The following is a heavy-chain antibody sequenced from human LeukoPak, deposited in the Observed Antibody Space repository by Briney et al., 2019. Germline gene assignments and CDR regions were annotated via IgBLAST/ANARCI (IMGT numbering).Heavy chain of an antibody. CDR2: IYTSGST. D-gene: IGHD5-18*01. CDR3: ARSYTAMVPFDY. Sequence: SETLSLTCTVSGGSISSYYWIWIRQPAGKGLEWIGRIYTSGSTNYNPSLKSRVTISVDKSKNQFSLKLSSVTAADTAVYYCARSYTAMVPFDYWGQGTLVTVSS. J-gene: IGHJ4*02. CDR1: GGSISSYY. V-gene: IGHV4-4*07.